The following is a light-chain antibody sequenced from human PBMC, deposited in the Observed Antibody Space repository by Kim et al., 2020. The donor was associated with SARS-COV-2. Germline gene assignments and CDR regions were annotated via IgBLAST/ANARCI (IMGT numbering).Light chain of an antibody. J-gene: IGLJ3*02. Sequence: QARLTQPPAVSKGLRQTATLTCAGNSNNVGYEGAAWLQHHQGHPPKLLSYRNDSRPSGISERFSASRSGNTASLTITGLQPEDEADYYCSAWDSSRSAWVFGGGTQLTVL. CDR2: RND. V-gene: IGLV10-54*04. CDR1: SNNVGYEG. CDR3: SAWDSSRSAWV.